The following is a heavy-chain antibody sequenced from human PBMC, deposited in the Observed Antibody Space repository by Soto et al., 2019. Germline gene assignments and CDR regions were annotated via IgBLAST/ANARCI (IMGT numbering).Heavy chain of an antibody. CDR2: IIPIFGTA. CDR3: ARGSSVVVPAANDAFDI. V-gene: IGHV1-69*13. J-gene: IGHJ3*02. CDR1: GGTFSSYA. D-gene: IGHD2-2*01. Sequence: GASVKVSCKASGGTFSSYAISWVRQAPGQGLEWMGGIIPIFGTANYAQKFQGRVTITADESTSTAYMELSSLRSEDTAVYYCARGSSVVVPAANDAFDIWGQGTLVTVSS.